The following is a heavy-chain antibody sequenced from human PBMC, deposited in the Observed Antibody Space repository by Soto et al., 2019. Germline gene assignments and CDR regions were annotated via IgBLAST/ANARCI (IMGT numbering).Heavy chain of an antibody. V-gene: IGHV3-30*18. CDR1: GFTFSSYG. J-gene: IGHJ4*02. D-gene: IGHD4-17*01. Sequence: GGSLRLSCAASGFTFSSYGMHWVRQAPGKGLEWVAVISYDGSNKYYADSVKGRFTISRDNSKNTLYLQMNSLRAEDTAVYYCAKVHTGTSIDHWGQGTLVTVSS. CDR3: AKVHTGTSIDH. CDR2: ISYDGSNK.